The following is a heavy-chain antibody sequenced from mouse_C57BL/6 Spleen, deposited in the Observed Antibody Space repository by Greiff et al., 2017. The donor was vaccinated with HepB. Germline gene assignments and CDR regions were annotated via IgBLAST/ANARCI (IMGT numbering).Heavy chain of an antibody. J-gene: IGHJ3*01. CDR3: TTETAPFAY. CDR1: GFNIKDYY. Sequence: EVQLQQSGAELVRPGASVKLSCTASGFNIKDYYMHWVKQRPEQGLEWIGRIDPEDGDTEYAPKFQGKATMTADISANTAYLQLSSLTSEDSAVYYCTTETAPFAYWGQGTLVTVSA. CDR2: IDPEDGDT. V-gene: IGHV14-1*01. D-gene: IGHD1-2*01.